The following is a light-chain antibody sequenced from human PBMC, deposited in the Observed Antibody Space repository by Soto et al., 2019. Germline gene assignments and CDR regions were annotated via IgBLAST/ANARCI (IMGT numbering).Light chain of an antibody. CDR3: SSYTGRSTIV. CDR2: EVT. Sequence: QSALTQPASVSGSPGQSITISCTGTSSDVGRYNYVSWYQHHPGKAPKLMIYEVTNRPSGVSNRFSGSKSGNTASLTISGFQAEDQADYYRSSYTGRSTIVFGGGPKLTVL. J-gene: IGLJ2*01. V-gene: IGLV2-14*01. CDR1: SSDVGRYNY.